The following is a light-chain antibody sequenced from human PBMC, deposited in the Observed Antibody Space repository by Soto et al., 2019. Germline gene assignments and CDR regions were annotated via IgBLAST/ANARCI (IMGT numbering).Light chain of an antibody. CDR3: MQALQTPYT. CDR1: QRLLHSNGNIF. Sequence: EIVMTQSPPSLTVTPGEPASISCRSSQRLLHSNGNIFLDWYLQKPGQSPQLLIYLGSNRASGVPDRVSGSVAGTDFTLKIRRVEAEDVGVYYCMQALQTPYTFGQGTKLEIK. CDR2: LGS. J-gene: IGKJ2*01. V-gene: IGKV2-28*01.